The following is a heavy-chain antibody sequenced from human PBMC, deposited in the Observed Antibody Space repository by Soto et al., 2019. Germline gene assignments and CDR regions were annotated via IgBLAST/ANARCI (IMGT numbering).Heavy chain of an antibody. CDR3: AHRPSGWYLFDY. CDR1: GFTFSRYW. Sequence: GGSLRLSCAASGFTFSRYWMNWVRQSPGKGLMWVSRISPDGDSKSYADSVEGRFTVSRDNAKNTLYLQMNSLRAEDTATYYCAHRPSGWYLFDYWGQGTLVTVSS. J-gene: IGHJ4*02. V-gene: IGHV3-74*01. CDR2: ISPDGDSK. D-gene: IGHD6-19*01.